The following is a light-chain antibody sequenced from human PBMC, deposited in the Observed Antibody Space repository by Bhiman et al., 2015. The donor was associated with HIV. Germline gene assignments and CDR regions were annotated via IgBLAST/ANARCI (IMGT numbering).Light chain of an antibody. CDR1: SSDVGTYNY. Sequence: QSALTQPASVSGSPGQSITISCTGTSSDVGTYNYVSWYQQYPGKAPKLMIYDVSERPSGVSNRFSGSTSGNTASLTISGLQAEDEADYYCSSYTSSSTYVFGTGTKVTVL. J-gene: IGLJ1*01. CDR3: SSYTSSSTYV. CDR2: DVS. V-gene: IGLV2-14*01.